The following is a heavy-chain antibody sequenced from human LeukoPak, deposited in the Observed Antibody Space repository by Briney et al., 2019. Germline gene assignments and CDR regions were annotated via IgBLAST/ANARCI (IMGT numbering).Heavy chain of an antibody. V-gene: IGHV4-38-2*02. CDR3: ARYPKDSSGFDY. J-gene: IGHJ4*02. CDR1: GYSISSGYY. Sequence: PSETLSLTCTVSGYSISSGYYWGWIRQPPGKGLEWIGSIYHSGSTYYNPSLKSRVTISVDTSKNQFSLKLSSVTAADTAVYYCARYPKDSSGFDYWGQGTLVTVSS. D-gene: IGHD6-19*01. CDR2: IYHSGST.